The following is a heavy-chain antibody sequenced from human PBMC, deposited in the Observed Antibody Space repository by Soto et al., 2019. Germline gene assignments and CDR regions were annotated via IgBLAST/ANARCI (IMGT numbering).Heavy chain of an antibody. D-gene: IGHD6-19*01. CDR1: GGSISSGDYY. CDR3: ARLWAVAGMGLGY. Sequence: SLTCTVSGGSISSGDYYWSWIRQPPGKGLEWIGYIYYSGSTYYSPSFQGQVTISADKSISTAYLQWSSLKASDTAMYYCARLWAVAGMGLGYWGQGTLVTVSS. J-gene: IGHJ4*02. V-gene: IGHV4-30-4*01. CDR2: IYYSGST.